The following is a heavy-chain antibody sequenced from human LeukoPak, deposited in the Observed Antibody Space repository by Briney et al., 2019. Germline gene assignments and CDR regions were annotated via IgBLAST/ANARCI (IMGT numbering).Heavy chain of an antibody. CDR3: ARVPGYSGYFYGMDV. V-gene: IGHV3-7*01. CDR2: INQDGSQK. J-gene: IGHJ6*02. D-gene: IGHD5-12*01. Sequence: GGSLRLSCAASGFTFSIYWMSWVRQAPGKGLEWVANINQDGSQKYYVDSVKGRFTISRDNAKNTLYLQMNSLRAEDTAVYYCARVPGYSGYFYGMDVWGQGTTVTVSS. CDR1: GFTFSIYW.